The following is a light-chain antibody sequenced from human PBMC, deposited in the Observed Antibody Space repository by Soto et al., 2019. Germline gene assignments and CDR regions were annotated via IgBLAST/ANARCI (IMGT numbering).Light chain of an antibody. CDR1: QDISNY. V-gene: IGKV1-33*01. J-gene: IGKJ2*01. CDR2: DAS. CDR3: QQYDNLPV. Sequence: DIQMTQSPSSLSASVGDRVTITCQASQDISNYLNWYQQKPGKAPKLLIYDASNLETGVPSRFSGSGSGTDFTFTISSLQPDDIATYYCQQYDNLPVFGQGTKLEIK.